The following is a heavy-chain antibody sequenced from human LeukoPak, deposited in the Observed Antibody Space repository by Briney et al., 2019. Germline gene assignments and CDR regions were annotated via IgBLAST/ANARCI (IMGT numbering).Heavy chain of an antibody. J-gene: IGHJ5*02. V-gene: IGHV4-38-2*02. CDR3: ARHPRYYYDSSVAHNWFDP. D-gene: IGHD3-22*01. CDR2: IYHSGST. Sequence: PSETLSLTCTVSGYSISSGYYWGWIRQPPGKGLEWIGSIYHSGSTYYNPSLKSRVTISVDTSKNQFSLKLSSVTAADTAVYCCARHPRYYYDSSVAHNWFDPWGQGTLVTVSS. CDR1: GYSISSGYY.